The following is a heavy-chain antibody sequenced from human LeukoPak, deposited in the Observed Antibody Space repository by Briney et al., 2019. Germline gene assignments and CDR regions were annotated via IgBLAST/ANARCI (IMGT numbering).Heavy chain of an antibody. D-gene: IGHD4-17*01. CDR2: IYYSGST. Sequence: SETLSLTYTVSVGSISSYYWSWIRQPPGKGLEWIGYIYYSGSTNYNPSLKSRVTISVDTSKNQFSLKLSSVAAADTAVYYCARDFSATTVDAFDIWGQGTMVTVSS. CDR3: ARDFSATTVDAFDI. CDR1: VGSISSYY. J-gene: IGHJ3*02. V-gene: IGHV4-59*01.